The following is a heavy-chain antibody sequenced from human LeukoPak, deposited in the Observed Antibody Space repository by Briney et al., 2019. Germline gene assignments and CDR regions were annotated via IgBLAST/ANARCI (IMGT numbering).Heavy chain of an antibody. CDR3: ARDRLLYYYDSGPTGHFQH. CDR2: IKQDGSEK. V-gene: IGHV3-7*01. J-gene: IGHJ1*01. Sequence: GGSLRLSCAASGFTFSSYWMSWVRQAPGKGLEWVANIKQDGSEKYYVDSVKGRFTISRDNAKNSLYLQMSSLRADDTAVYYCARDRLLYYYDSGPTGHFQHWGQGTLVTV. CDR1: GFTFSSYW. D-gene: IGHD3-22*01.